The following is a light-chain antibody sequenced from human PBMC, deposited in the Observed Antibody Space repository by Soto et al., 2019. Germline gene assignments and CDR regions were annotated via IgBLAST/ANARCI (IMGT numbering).Light chain of an antibody. CDR1: QSISSY. Sequence: DIQMTQSPSSLSASVGDRVTITCRARQSISSYLNWYQQKPGKAPKLLIYAASSLQSGVPSRFSGSGSGTDFTLPIRSLQPEDFATYYCQQSYSTPRPFGQGTKLEIK. CDR2: AAS. J-gene: IGKJ2*01. V-gene: IGKV1-39*01. CDR3: QQSYSTPRP.